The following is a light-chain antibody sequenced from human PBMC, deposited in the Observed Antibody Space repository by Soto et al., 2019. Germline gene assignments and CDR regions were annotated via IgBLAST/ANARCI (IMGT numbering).Light chain of an antibody. CDR1: QSVSSNY. J-gene: IGKJ2*01. CDR2: GAS. CDR3: HQYGSLYT. V-gene: IGKV3-20*01. Sequence: EIVLTQSPGTLSLSPGERATLSCRASQSVSSNYLAWYQQKPGQAPRLLIYGASSRATGIPDRFSGSGSGTDFTLTISRLEPEDFAVYYCHQYGSLYTFGQGPRWRSN.